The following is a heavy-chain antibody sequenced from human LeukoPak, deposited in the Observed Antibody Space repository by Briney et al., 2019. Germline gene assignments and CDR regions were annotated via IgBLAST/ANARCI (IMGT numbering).Heavy chain of an antibody. CDR1: GFTVSSNY. V-gene: IGHV3-53*01. Sequence: GGSLRLSCAASGFTVSSNYMSWVRQAPGKGVEWVSVIYSGGSTYYADSVKGRFTISRDNSKNTLYLQMNSLRAEDTAVYYCARDLVGYCSSTSCQAYYYYGMDVWGQGTTVTVSS. CDR2: IYSGGST. CDR3: ARDLVGYCSSTSCQAYYYYGMDV. D-gene: IGHD2-2*01. J-gene: IGHJ6*02.